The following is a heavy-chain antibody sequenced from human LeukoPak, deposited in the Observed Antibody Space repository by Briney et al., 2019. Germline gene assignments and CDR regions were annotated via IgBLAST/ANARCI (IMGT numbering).Heavy chain of an antibody. CDR1: GYSISSGYY. CDR3: ASSSEYYDFWSGYLS. Sequence: SETLSLTCAVSGYSISSGYYWGWIRQPPGKGLEWSGSIYHSGSTYYNPSLKRRVPISVDTAKNQFSLTLSSVTAPDTAVYYCASSSEYYDFWSGYLSWGQGTLVTVSS. D-gene: IGHD3-3*01. J-gene: IGHJ4*02. V-gene: IGHV4-38-2*01. CDR2: IYHSGST.